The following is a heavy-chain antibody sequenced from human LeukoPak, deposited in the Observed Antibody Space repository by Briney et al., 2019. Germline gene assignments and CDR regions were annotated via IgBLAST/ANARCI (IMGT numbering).Heavy chain of an antibody. CDR2: IYSGGST. Sequence: GGCLRLSCAASGFTVSSNYMSWVRQAPGKGLEWVSVIYSGGSTYYADSVKGRFTISRDNSKNPLYLQMNSQRAEDTAVYYCAKNLWFGELEDYRGQGTLVTVSS. CDR1: GFTVSSNY. V-gene: IGHV3-53*01. D-gene: IGHD3-10*01. CDR3: AKNLWFGELEDY. J-gene: IGHJ4*02.